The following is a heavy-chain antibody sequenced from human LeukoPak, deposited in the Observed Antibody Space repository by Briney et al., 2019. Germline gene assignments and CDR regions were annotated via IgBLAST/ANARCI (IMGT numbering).Heavy chain of an antibody. Sequence: ASVKVSCKASGYTFTSYYMHWVRQAPGQGLEWMGIINPSGGSTSYAQKFQGRVTMTRDMSTSTVYMELSSLRSEDTAVYYCARDARIGHWYFDLWGRGTLVTVSS. CDR3: ARDARIGHWYFDL. J-gene: IGHJ2*01. V-gene: IGHV1-46*01. D-gene: IGHD3-22*01. CDR2: INPSGGST. CDR1: GYTFTSYY.